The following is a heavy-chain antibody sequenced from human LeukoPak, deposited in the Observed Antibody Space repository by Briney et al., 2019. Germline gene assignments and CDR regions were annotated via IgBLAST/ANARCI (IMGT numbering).Heavy chain of an antibody. J-gene: IGHJ3*02. Sequence: SETLSLTCAVYGGSFSGYYWSWIRQPPGKGLEWIGSIYYSGSTYYNPSLKSRVTISVDTSKNQFSLKLSSVTAADTAVYYCARPWGFGAPGYAFDIWGQGTMVTVSS. CDR3: ARPWGFGAPGYAFDI. D-gene: IGHD3-16*01. CDR1: GGSFSGYY. CDR2: IYYSGST. V-gene: IGHV4-34*01.